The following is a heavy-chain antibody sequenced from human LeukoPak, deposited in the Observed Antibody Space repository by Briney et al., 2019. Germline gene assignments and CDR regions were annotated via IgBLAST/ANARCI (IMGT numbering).Heavy chain of an antibody. CDR1: GGSISSGDYY. V-gene: IGHV4-30-4*01. D-gene: IGHD3-3*01. CDR3: ARVYYDFWSGYSARYFDL. J-gene: IGHJ2*01. CDR2: IYYSGST. Sequence: PSQTLSLTCTVSGGSISSGDYYWSWIRQPPGTGLEWIGYIYYSGSTYYNPSPKSRVTISVDTSKNQFSLKLSSVTAADTAVHYCARVYYDFWSGYSARYFDLWGRGTLVTVSS.